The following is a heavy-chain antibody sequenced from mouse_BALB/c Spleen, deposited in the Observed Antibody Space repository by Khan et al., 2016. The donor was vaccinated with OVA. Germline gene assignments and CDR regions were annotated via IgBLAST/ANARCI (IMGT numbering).Heavy chain of an antibody. Sequence: QIQLVQSGPELKKPGETVKISCKASGYTFTNYGMNWVKQSPGKALKWMGWINTYTGEPTYADDFKGRFAFSLETSASTAYLQINNLKNEDTATYSCARPPYFSYTRDHWGQGTSVTVSS. V-gene: IGHV9-3-1*01. CDR3: ARPPYFSYTRDH. CDR2: INTYTGEP. D-gene: IGHD2-10*01. CDR1: GYTFTNYG. J-gene: IGHJ4*01.